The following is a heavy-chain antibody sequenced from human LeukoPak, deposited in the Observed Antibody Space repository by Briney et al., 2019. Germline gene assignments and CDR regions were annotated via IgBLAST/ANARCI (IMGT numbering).Heavy chain of an antibody. V-gene: IGHV3-7*03. CDR3: ARNNGMDV. CDR2: VNRDGSET. CDR1: GFALSSHW. Sequence: GGSLRLSCAASGFALSSHWMTWVRQVPGRGPEWVANVNRDGSETYYLDSVKGRFTISKDNAKNSLYLQMNSLRTEDTALYHCARNNGMDVWGQGTTVIVSS. J-gene: IGHJ6*02.